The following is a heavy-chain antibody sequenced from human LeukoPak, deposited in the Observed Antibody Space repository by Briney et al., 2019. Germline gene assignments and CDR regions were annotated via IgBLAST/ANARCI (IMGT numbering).Heavy chain of an antibody. V-gene: IGHV3-15*01. CDR3: CTVGGLNDVWLTYYYSH. CDR2: IRSQGYGGTT. Sequence: GGSLRLSCAASGFTFTNAWMTWVRLAPGKGLEWVGRIRSQGYGGTTDYAAPVRGRFTISRDDSKDTVYLQMDSLKIEDTAVYYCCTVGGLNDVWLTYYYSHWGQGTRVTVSS. J-gene: IGHJ4*02. D-gene: IGHD3-3*01. CDR1: GFTFTNAW.